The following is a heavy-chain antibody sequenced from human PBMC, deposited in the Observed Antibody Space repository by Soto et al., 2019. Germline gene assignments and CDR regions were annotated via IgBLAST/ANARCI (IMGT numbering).Heavy chain of an antibody. CDR1: GGTFRNYP. CDR2: IFPLTDIP. CDR3: ARGLLVVLNYFES. J-gene: IGHJ4*02. V-gene: IGHV1-69*02. Sequence: QVQLVQSGTEVKKPGSSVKVSCKASGGTFRNYPINWVRQAPGQGLEWMGSIFPLTDIPDYAQNFQARLTLSADKSTSTAYMELSSLTSDDTAMYFCARGLLVVLNYFESWGQGTLDTVSS.